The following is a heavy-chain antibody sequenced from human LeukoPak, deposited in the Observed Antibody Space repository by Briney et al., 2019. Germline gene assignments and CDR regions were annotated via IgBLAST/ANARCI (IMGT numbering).Heavy chain of an antibody. V-gene: IGHV3-30*02. Sequence: PGGSLRLSCAASGFTFSSYGMHWVRQAPGKGLEWVAFIRYDGSNKYYADSMKGRSTISRDNSKNTLYLQMNSLRAEDTAVYYCAKDRGGGYCYYYMDVWGKGTTVTVSS. CDR1: GFTFSSYG. CDR2: IRYDGSNK. D-gene: IGHD3-10*01. J-gene: IGHJ6*03. CDR3: AKDRGGGYCYYYMDV.